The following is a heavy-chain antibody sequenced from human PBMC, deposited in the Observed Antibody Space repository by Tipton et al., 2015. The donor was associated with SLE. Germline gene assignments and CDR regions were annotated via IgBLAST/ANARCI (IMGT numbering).Heavy chain of an antibody. J-gene: IGHJ4*02. CDR3: ATTYYYDSSGYYPYFDY. V-gene: IGHV4-39*01. CDR2: IYYSGST. CDR1: GGSISSSSYY. Sequence: LRLSCTVSGGSISSSSYYWGWIRQPPGKGLEWIGSIYYSGSTYYNPSLKSRVTISVDTSKNQFSLKLSSVTAADTAVYYCATTYYYDSSGYYPYFDYWGQGTLVTVSS. D-gene: IGHD3-22*01.